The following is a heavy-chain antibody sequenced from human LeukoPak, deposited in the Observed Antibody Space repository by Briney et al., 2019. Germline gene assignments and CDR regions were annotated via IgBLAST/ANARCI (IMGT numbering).Heavy chain of an antibody. CDR2: IKQDGSEK. D-gene: IGHD1-26*01. Sequence: GGSLRLSCAASGFTFSSYWMSWVCQAPGKGLEWVANIKQDGSEKYYVDSVKGRFTISRDNAKNSLYLQMNSLRAEDTAVYYCARDSSLIGVGALSGMDVWGQGTTVTVSS. V-gene: IGHV3-7*01. CDR1: GFTFSSYW. CDR3: ARDSSLIGVGALSGMDV. J-gene: IGHJ6*02.